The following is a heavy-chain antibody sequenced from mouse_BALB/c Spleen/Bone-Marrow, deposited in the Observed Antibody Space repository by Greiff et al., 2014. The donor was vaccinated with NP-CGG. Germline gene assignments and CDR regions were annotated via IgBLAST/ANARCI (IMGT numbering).Heavy chain of an antibody. D-gene: IGHD1-1*01. CDR3: AREDGLWYFDV. Sequence: QVQLQQSGAELMKPGASVKISCKATGYTFSSCRIEWVKQRPGHGLEWIGEILPGSGSTNYNERFKGKATFTADTSSNTAYMQLSSLTSEDSAVYYCAREDGLWYFDVWGAGTTVTVSS. V-gene: IGHV1-9*01. CDR1: GYTFSSCR. J-gene: IGHJ1*01. CDR2: ILPGSGST.